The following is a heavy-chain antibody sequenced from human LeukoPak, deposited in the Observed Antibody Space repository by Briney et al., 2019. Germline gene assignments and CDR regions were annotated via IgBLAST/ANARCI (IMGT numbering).Heavy chain of an antibody. CDR3: ARCGKIRGPYSYGPKPFDY. D-gene: IGHD5-18*01. CDR2: ISYDGSNK. CDR1: GFTFSSYA. V-gene: IGHV3-30*04. J-gene: IGHJ4*02. Sequence: GGSLRLSCAASGFTFSSYAMHWVRQAPGKGLEWVAVISYDGSNKYYADSVKGRFTISRDNSKNTLYLQMNSLRAEDTAVYYCARCGKIRGPYSYGPKPFDYWGQGTLVTVSS.